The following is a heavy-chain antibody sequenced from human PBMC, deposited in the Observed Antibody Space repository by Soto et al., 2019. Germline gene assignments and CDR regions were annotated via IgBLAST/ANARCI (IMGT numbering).Heavy chain of an antibody. J-gene: IGHJ4*02. Sequence: EVQLVESGGGLVKPGGSLRLSCAASGFTFSSYSMNWVRKAPGKGLEWVSSISSSSSYIYYADSVKGRFTISRDNAKNSLYLQMNSLRAEDTAVYYCARDGSDYYDSSGYYYWGQGTLVTVSS. CDR1: GFTFSSYS. V-gene: IGHV3-21*01. CDR3: ARDGSDYYDSSGYYY. D-gene: IGHD3-22*01. CDR2: ISSSSSYI.